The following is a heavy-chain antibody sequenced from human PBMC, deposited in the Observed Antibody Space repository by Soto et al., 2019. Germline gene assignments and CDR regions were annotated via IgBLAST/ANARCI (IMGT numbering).Heavy chain of an antibody. CDR2: IYYTGDT. CDR1: GGSITNYY. V-gene: IGHV4-59*01. CDR3: ARGAGSFPFDY. J-gene: IGHJ4*02. D-gene: IGHD3-10*01. Sequence: KPSETLSLTCTVSGGSITNYYWSWIRQSPGKGLEWIGYIYYTGDTTYNPSLKSRVTISVDTSKNQFSLKLSSVTAADTAVYYCARGAGSFPFDYWGQGTLVTVS.